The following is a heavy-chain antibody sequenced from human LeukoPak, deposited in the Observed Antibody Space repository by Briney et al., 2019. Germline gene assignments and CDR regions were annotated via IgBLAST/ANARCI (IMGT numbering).Heavy chain of an antibody. V-gene: IGHV1-2*02. CDR2: IDPNSGGT. CDR1: GYTFTGKF. Sequence: GASVKVSFKASGYTFTGKFIHWVRQAPGQGLEWMGWIDPNSGGTDYAQKFRGRVTMTRDTSTSTAYMDLSSLISDDTAVYYCARDREGLAYFDYWGQGTLVTVSS. J-gene: IGHJ4*02. CDR3: ARDREGLAYFDY. D-gene: IGHD3/OR15-3a*01.